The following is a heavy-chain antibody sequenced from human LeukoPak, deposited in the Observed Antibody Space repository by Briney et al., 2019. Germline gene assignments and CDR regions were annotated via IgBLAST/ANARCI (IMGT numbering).Heavy chain of an antibody. CDR1: GVSISSGDYH. D-gene: IGHD2-2*01. Sequence: ASQTLSLTCTVSGVSISSGDYHWNWIRQPPGRGLEWIGYISYSGNTYYNPSLKSRLTISLDTSRSQISLRLSSVTAADTAVYYCAREKVPENNYYYGMDVWGQGTSVTVSS. CDR2: ISYSGNT. CDR3: AREKVPENNYYYGMDV. J-gene: IGHJ6*02. V-gene: IGHV4-30-4*01.